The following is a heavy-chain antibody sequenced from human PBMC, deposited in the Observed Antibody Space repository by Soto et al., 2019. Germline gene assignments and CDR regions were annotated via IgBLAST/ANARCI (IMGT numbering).Heavy chain of an antibody. Sequence: QVQLQQWGAGLLKPSETLSLTCVVYGGSFRGYFWSWIRQPPGKGLEWIGEINHSGSTDYNPSLESRITISVDTSKNQLSLKLTSVTTADAAVYYCARHNQLGSYGLDVWGQGTTVTVSS. D-gene: IGHD1-1*01. J-gene: IGHJ6*02. CDR1: GGSFRGYF. CDR2: INHSGST. V-gene: IGHV4-34*01. CDR3: ARHNQLGSYGLDV.